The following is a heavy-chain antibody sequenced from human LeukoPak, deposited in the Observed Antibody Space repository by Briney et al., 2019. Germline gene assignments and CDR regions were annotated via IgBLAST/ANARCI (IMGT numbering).Heavy chain of an antibody. J-gene: IGHJ3*02. Sequence: GRSLRLSCAASGFTFSSYGMHWVRQAPGKGLEWVAVIWYDGSNKYYADSVEGRFTISRDNSKNTLYLQMNSLRAEDTAVYYCARGGRGSAAVVAPRSFDIWGQGTMVTVSS. V-gene: IGHV3-33*01. D-gene: IGHD3-22*01. CDR3: ARGGRGSAAVVAPRSFDI. CDR2: IWYDGSNK. CDR1: GFTFSSYG.